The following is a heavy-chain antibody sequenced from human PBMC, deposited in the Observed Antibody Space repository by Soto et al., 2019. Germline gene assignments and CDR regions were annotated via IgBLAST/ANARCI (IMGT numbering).Heavy chain of an antibody. CDR1: GFTFSSYG. Sequence: QVQLVESGGGVVQPGRSLRLSCAASGFTFSSYGMHWVRQAPGKGLEWVAVISYDGSNKYYADSVKGRFTISRDNSKNTLYLQMNILRAEDTAVYYCAKGGAVAGLFDYWGQGTLVTVSS. J-gene: IGHJ4*02. CDR3: AKGGAVAGLFDY. V-gene: IGHV3-30*18. CDR2: ISYDGSNK. D-gene: IGHD6-19*01.